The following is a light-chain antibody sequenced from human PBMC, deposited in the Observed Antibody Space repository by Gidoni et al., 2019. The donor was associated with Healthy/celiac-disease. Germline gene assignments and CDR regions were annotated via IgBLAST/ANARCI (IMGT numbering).Light chain of an antibody. J-gene: IGKJ2*01. CDR2: DAS. CDR3: QQRSSWYT. V-gene: IGKV3-11*01. Sequence: DIVLTQSPATLSLSPGARATLSCRASTSGSSYLAWYQQKHGQAPRLLIYDASNSATGIPARFSGSGSGTDFTLTISSLEPEDFAVYYCQQRSSWYTFGQGTKLEFK. CDR1: TSGSSY.